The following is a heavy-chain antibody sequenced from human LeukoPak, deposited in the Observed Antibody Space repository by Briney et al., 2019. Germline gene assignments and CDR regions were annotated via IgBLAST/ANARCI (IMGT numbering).Heavy chain of an antibody. CDR1: GFTFSSYA. J-gene: IGHJ6*03. CDR3: ARQVYYYASGTTYYYYMDV. V-gene: IGHV3-48*02. Sequence: GGSLRLSCAASGFTFSSYAMSWVRQAPGKGLEWISYITNTGGTIKYADSVKGRFTISRDNAKNSLYLQLNSLRDEDTAVYYCARQVYYYASGTTYYYYMDVWGNGTTVTISS. CDR2: ITNTGGTI. D-gene: IGHD3-10*01.